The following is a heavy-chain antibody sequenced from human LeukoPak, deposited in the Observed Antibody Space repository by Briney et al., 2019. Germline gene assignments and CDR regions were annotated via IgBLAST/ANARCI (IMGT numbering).Heavy chain of an antibody. CDR3: ARDSPQYYFDY. CDR1: GFSFSSYS. J-gene: IGHJ4*02. V-gene: IGHV3-21*01. CDR2: ISSSSTYI. Sequence: GGSLRLSCAASGFSFSSYSMNWVRQAPGKGLEWVSSISSSSTYIYYADSMKGRFTISRDNAKISLYLQMNSLNADDTAVYYCARDSPQYYFDYWGLGTLVTVSS.